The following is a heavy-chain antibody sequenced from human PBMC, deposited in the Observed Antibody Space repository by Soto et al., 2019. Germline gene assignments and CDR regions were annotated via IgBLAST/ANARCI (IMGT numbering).Heavy chain of an antibody. Sequence: QVQLQESGPGLVKDSETLSLTCSVSGDSITAYYWSWIRQSPRKGLEWIGYIYHAGNTNYNPSLRGRVTMSVDTSRNRFSLKLKSVTAADTAIYYCARLNYYFHHWGQGTLVTVSS. CDR2: IYHAGNT. J-gene: IGHJ4*02. D-gene: IGHD1-20*01. CDR1: GDSITAYY. CDR3: ARLNYYFHH. V-gene: IGHV4-59*08.